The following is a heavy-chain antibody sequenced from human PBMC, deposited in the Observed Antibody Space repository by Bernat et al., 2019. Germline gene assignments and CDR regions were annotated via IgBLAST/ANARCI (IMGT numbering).Heavy chain of an antibody. CDR1: GFTFSSYA. CDR2: ISYDGSNT. Sequence: QVQLVESGGGVVQPGRSLRLSCAASGFTFSSYAMHWVRQAPGKGLEWVAVISYDGSNTYYADSVKGRFTISRDNSKNTLYLQMNSLRAEDTAVYYCAREWLMITFGGVIVRGAFDIWGQGTMVTVPS. V-gene: IGHV3-30*01. CDR3: AREWLMITFGGVIVRGAFDI. J-gene: IGHJ3*02. D-gene: IGHD3-16*02.